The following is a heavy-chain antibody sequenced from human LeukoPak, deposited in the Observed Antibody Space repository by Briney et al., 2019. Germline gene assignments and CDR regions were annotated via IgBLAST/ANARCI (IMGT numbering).Heavy chain of an antibody. J-gene: IGHJ4*02. CDR2: IYYGGNT. CDR1: GGSISNYY. D-gene: IGHD3-10*01. CDR3: VGDAYGFDY. Sequence: SETLSLTCTVSGGSISNYYWNWIRQPPGKGLEWVAGIYYGGNTFYKPSFMSRVTMSIDTSKKQLCLMLTSVTAADSTVYYCVGDAYGFDYWGQGTLVTVSS. V-gene: IGHV4-59*01.